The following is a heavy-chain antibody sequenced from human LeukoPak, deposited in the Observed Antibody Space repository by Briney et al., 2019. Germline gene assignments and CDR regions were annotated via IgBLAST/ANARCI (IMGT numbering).Heavy chain of an antibody. CDR1: GVSIRTYY. Sequence: SETLSLTCTVSGVSIRTYYWSWIRQPAGKGLEWMGHISTSGNINYNPSLKSRVSMSVDTSKNQFSLKLTSATAADTAVYYCASSSPAADFWGQGTLVTVSS. D-gene: IGHD2-2*01. CDR3: ASSSPAADF. V-gene: IGHV4-4*07. CDR2: ISTSGNI. J-gene: IGHJ4*02.